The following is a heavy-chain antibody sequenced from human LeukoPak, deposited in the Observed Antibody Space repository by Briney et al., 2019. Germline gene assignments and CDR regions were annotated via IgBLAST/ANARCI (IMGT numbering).Heavy chain of an antibody. V-gene: IGHV1-2*02. CDR2: INPNSGGT. CDR1: GYTFTGYY. D-gene: IGHD3-22*01. CDR3: ARVPDSSGYYYFDY. Sequence: ASVKVSCKASGYTFTGYYMHWVRQAPGQGLEWMGWINPNSGGTNYAQKFQGRVTMTRDTSISTAYMELSRLGSDDTAVYYCARVPDSSGYYYFDYWGQGTLVTVSS. J-gene: IGHJ4*02.